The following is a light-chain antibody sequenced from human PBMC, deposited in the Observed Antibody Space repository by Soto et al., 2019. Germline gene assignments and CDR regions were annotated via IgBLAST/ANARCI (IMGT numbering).Light chain of an antibody. J-gene: IGKJ1*01. CDR2: GAS. V-gene: IGKV3-15*01. Sequence: EIVMTQSPATLSVSPGERATLSCRAGQSVSSSYLAWYQQKPGQAPRLLIYGASTRATGIPARFSGSGSGTEFTLTISSLQSEDFAVYYCQQYNNWPPWTFGQGTKVDIK. CDR1: QSVSSSY. CDR3: QQYNNWPPWT.